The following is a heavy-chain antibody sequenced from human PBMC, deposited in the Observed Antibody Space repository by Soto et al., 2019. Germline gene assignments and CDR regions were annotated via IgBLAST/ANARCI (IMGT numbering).Heavy chain of an antibody. CDR1: GYSFTSYW. CDR3: ARTPHCSSTSCYFYWFDP. CDR2: IYPGDSDT. Sequence: PGESLKISCKGSGYSFTSYWIGWVRQMPGKGLEWMGIIYPGDSDTRYSPSFQGQVTISADKSISTAYLQWSSLKASDTAMYYCARTPHCSSTSCYFYWFDPWGQGTLVTVSS. D-gene: IGHD2-2*01. J-gene: IGHJ5*02. V-gene: IGHV5-51*01.